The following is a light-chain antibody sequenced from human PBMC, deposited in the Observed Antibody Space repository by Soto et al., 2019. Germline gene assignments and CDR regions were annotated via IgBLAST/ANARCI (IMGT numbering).Light chain of an antibody. CDR1: QGISSY. Sequence: IQLTQSPSSLSASVGDRVTITCRASQGISSYLAWYQQKPGKAPKLLIYAASTLQSGVPSRFSGSGSGTDFPPTLSRLQPEDFATYYCQQLNSYPLTFGGGTKVEIK. V-gene: IGKV1-9*01. CDR3: QQLNSYPLT. J-gene: IGKJ4*01. CDR2: AAS.